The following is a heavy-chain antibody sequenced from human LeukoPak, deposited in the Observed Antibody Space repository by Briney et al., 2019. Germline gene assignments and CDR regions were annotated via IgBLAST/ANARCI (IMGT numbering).Heavy chain of an antibody. CDR1: GFPFSTYS. J-gene: IGHJ4*02. CDR2: ITSSSTTI. CDR3: ARGRNMDF. Sequence: GGSLRLSCAASGFPFSTYSMNWVRQAPGKGLEWVSYITSSSTTIYSADSVKGRFTISRDNARNSLYLQMDSLRDEDTAVYYCARGRNMDFWGQGTLVTVSS. D-gene: IGHD2/OR15-2a*01. V-gene: IGHV3-48*02.